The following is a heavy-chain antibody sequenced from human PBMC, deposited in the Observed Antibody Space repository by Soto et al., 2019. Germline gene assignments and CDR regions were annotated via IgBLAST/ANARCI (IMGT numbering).Heavy chain of an antibody. D-gene: IGHD3-3*01. V-gene: IGHV3-49*04. CDR1: GFTSDDYDYA. Sequence: LRLSCTFSGFTSDDYDYALTWVRQAPGKGLQWLGLIRGSTYGGTTEYAASVKGRFTISRDDSKGITYLQMNSLKTEDTAVYYCSRDGDFYGLDVWGQGTTVTVSS. J-gene: IGHJ6*02. CDR3: SRDGDFYGLDV. CDR2: IRGSTYGGTT.